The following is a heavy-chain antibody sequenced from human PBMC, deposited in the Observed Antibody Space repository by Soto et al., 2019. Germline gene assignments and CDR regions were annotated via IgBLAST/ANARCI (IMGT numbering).Heavy chain of an antibody. CDR3: ARDYHSISWYLFLYHYVMDV. J-gene: IGHJ6*02. V-gene: IGHV1-18*01. Sequence: ASVKVSCKASGYTFTSYGISWVRQAPGQGLEWMGWISAYNGNTNYAQKPQGRVTMTTDTSTSTAYMELRSLRSDDTAVYYCARDYHSISWYLFLYHYVMDVWAQGTSVTVSS. D-gene: IGHD6-13*01. CDR2: ISAYNGNT. CDR1: GYTFTSYG.